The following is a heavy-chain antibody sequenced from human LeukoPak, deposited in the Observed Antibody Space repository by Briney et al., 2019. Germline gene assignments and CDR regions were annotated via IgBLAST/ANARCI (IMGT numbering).Heavy chain of an antibody. Sequence: PSETLSLTXTVSGGSISPYYWSWIRQPPGKGLEWLGYIYYSGNTDYNPSLKSRVAISVDTSKNQFSLKLGSVTAADTAVYYCARSTGSTMFIDYWGQGTLVTVSS. CDR1: GGSISPYY. J-gene: IGHJ4*02. CDR3: ARSTGSTMFIDY. D-gene: IGHD3-10*02. CDR2: IYYSGNT. V-gene: IGHV4-59*01.